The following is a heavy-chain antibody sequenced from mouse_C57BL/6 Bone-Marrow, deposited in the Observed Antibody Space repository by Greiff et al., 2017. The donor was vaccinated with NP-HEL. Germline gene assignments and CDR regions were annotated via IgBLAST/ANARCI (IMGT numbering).Heavy chain of an antibody. Sequence: DVKLQESGPGLVKPSQSLSLTCSVTGYSITSGYYWNWIRQFPGNKLEWMGYISYDGSNNYNPSLKNRISITRDTSKNQFFLKLNSVTTEDTATYYCAKTGTFLFDYWGQGTTLTVSS. J-gene: IGHJ2*01. V-gene: IGHV3-6*01. CDR3: AKTGTFLFDY. CDR2: ISYDGSN. CDR1: GYSITSGYY. D-gene: IGHD4-1*01.